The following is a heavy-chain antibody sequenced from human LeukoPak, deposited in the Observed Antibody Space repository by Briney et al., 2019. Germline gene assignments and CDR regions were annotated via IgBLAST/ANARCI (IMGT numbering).Heavy chain of an antibody. CDR1: GKTLTELS. CDR2: MNPNSGNR. D-gene: IGHD2-15*01. Sequence: ASVKVSCKVSGKTLTELSMHWVRQGPGKGLEWMGWMNPNSGNRGHAQKFQGRITMTRNTSASTVYMELSSLRSEDTAVYYCARGLGEVDYYYYYMDVWGKGTTVTVSS. CDR3: ARGLGEVDYYYYYMDV. V-gene: IGHV1-8*01. J-gene: IGHJ6*03.